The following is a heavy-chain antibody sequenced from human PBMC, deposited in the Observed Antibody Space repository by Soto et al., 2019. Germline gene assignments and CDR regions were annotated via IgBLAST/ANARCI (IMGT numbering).Heavy chain of an antibody. V-gene: IGHV1-18*01. Sequence: ASVKVSCKASGYTFTSYGISWVRQAPGQGLEWMGWISAYNGNTNYAQKLQGRVTMTTDTSTSTAYMELRSLRSDDTAVYYCARDYRADSSGLPWFDPWGQGTLVTVSS. D-gene: IGHD6-25*01. CDR1: GYTFTSYG. CDR2: ISAYNGNT. J-gene: IGHJ5*02. CDR3: ARDYRADSSGLPWFDP.